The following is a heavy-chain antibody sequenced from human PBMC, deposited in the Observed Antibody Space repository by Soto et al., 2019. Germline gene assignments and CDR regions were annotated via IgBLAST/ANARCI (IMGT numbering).Heavy chain of an antibody. CDR1: GYTFTSYA. D-gene: IGHD4-4*01. J-gene: IGHJ6*03. V-gene: IGHV1-3*01. Sequence: QVQLVQSGAEVKKPGASVKVSCKASGYTFTSYAMHWVRQAPGQRLEWMGWINAGNGNTKYSQKFQGRVTITRDTSASTAYMELSSLRSEDTAVYYCARGRGAPSKYVDDYYYYMDVWGKGTTVTVSS. CDR3: ARGRGAPSKYVDDYYYYMDV. CDR2: INAGNGNT.